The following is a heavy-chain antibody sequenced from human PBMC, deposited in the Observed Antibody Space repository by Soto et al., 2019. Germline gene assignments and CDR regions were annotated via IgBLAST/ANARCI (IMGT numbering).Heavy chain of an antibody. CDR3: STDIGIYGLDM. D-gene: IGHD1-26*01. CDR2: IKSKTDGGTA. CDR1: GFSFTNAW. J-gene: IGHJ6*02. Sequence: EVQLVESGGGFVQPGGSLRLSCVASGFSFTNAWMSWVRQAPGKGPEWVGRIKSKTDGGTADYAAPVKGRFTISRDDSQNTLYLHMDSLKTEDTALYHCSTDIGIYGLDMWGQGTTVTVSS. V-gene: IGHV3-15*01.